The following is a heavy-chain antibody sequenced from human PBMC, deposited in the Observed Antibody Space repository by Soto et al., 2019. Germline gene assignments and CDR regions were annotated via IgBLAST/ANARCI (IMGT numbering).Heavy chain of an antibody. Sequence: QVQLQESGPGLVKPSDTLSLTCAVSGDSISSPNWWSWYRQPPGKGLELVGEMFASGSSNYNPSLNGRVTMSLGTSKNHFSLRLTSLTAADTAIYYCAREGFDHRPDYWGQGIPVTVSS. J-gene: IGHJ4*02. V-gene: IGHV4-4*02. CDR3: AREGFDHRPDY. CDR1: GDSISSPNW. CDR2: MFASGSS.